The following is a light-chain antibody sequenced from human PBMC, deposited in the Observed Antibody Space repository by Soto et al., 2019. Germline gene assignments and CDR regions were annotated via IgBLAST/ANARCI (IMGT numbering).Light chain of an antibody. J-gene: IGKJ1*01. CDR1: QSVSSH. CDR2: GAS. V-gene: IGKV3-20*01. CDR3: QQYGSSPWT. Sequence: ELVLTQSPATLSLSPGERATLSCRASQSVSSHLAWYRQKPGQPPRLLIYGASSRATGIPDRFSGSGSGTDFTLTISRLEPEDFAVYYCQQYGSSPWTFGQGTKVEIK.